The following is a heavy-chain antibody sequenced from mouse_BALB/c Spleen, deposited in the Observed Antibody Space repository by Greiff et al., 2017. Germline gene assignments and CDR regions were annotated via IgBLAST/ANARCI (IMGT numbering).Heavy chain of an antibody. CDR2: ISSGGSYT. V-gene: IGHV5-6*01. CDR3: ARHKDSSGYSWFAY. J-gene: IGHJ3*01. D-gene: IGHD3-2*01. Sequence: EVHLVESGGDLVKPGGSLKLSCAASGFTFSSYGMSWVRQTPDKRLEWVATISSGGSYTYYPDSVKGRFTISRDNAKNTLYLQMSSLKPEDTAMYYCARHKDSSGYSWFAYWGQGTLVTVSA. CDR1: GFTFSSYG.